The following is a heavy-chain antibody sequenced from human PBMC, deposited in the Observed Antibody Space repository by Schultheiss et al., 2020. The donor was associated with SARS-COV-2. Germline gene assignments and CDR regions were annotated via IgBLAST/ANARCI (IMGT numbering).Heavy chain of an antibody. Sequence: ASVKVSCKASGYTFTNYAIHWVRQAPGQRLEWMGWNNAVNGNTRYSQKFQGRVTITRDTSASTAHVELTSLRSEDTAVYYCARKRDDNGDGRLDYWGQGTLVTVSS. CDR2: NNAVNGNT. CDR3: ARKRDDNGDGRLDY. V-gene: IGHV1-3*01. D-gene: IGHD4-17*01. J-gene: IGHJ4*02. CDR1: GYTFTNYA.